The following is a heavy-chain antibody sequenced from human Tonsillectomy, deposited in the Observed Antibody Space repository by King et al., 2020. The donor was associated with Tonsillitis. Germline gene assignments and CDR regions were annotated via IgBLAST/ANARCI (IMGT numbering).Heavy chain of an antibody. V-gene: IGHV3-23*04. D-gene: IGHD6-13*01. CDR2: ISGSGGST. CDR3: AKDGAYRSSPPYYYYFDY. J-gene: IGHJ4*02. Sequence: VQLVESGGGLVQPGGSLRLSCAASGFTFSSYAMSWVRQAPGKGLEWVSAISGSGGSTYYADSVKGRFTIARDNSKNTLYMQMNSLRSEDTAVYYCAKDGAYRSSPPYYYYFDYWGQGTLVTVSS. CDR1: GFTFSSYA.